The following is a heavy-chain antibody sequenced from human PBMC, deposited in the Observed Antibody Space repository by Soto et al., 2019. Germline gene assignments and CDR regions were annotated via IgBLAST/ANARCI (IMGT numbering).Heavy chain of an antibody. Sequence: QVQLVQSGAEVKKPGSSVKVSCKASGGTFSSYAISWVRQAPGQGLEWMGGSIPIFGTANYAQKFQGRVTITAHESTSTAYMELSSLRSEDTAVYYCARDEVDHRLVYYYCMDVWGQGTTVTVSS. D-gene: IGHD2-2*01. CDR2: SIPIFGTA. J-gene: IGHJ6*02. V-gene: IGHV1-69*01. CDR3: ARDEVDHRLVYYYCMDV. CDR1: GGTFSSYA.